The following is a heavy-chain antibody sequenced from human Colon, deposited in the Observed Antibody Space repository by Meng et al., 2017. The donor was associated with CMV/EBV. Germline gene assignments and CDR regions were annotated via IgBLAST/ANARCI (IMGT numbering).Heavy chain of an antibody. J-gene: IGHJ4*02. Sequence: SWIRQARGKGLEWLSYISNSGYTVDYADSVKGRFTISRDNAKSTLYLEMNHLRADDTAVYYCARTNYFDTTGYYSDDYWGQGTLVTVSS. D-gene: IGHD3-9*01. CDR2: ISNSGYTV. V-gene: IGHV3-11*01. CDR3: ARTNYFDTTGYYSDDY.